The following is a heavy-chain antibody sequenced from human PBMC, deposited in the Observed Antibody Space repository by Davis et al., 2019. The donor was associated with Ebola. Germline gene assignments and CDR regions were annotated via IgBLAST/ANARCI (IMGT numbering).Heavy chain of an antibody. CDR1: GYTFTSYD. CDR2: MNPNSGNT. Sequence: ASVKVFCKASGYTFTSYDINWVRQATGQGLEWMGWMNPNSGNTGYAQKFQGRVTMTRNTSISTAYMELSSLRSEDTAVYYCAREGEATGRGYYYYGMDVWGQGTTVTVSS. J-gene: IGHJ6*02. V-gene: IGHV1-8*01. D-gene: IGHD1-26*01. CDR3: AREGEATGRGYYYYGMDV.